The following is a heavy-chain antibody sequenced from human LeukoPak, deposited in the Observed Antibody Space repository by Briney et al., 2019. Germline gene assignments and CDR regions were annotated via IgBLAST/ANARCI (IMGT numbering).Heavy chain of an antibody. Sequence: ASVKVSCKASGYTFTGYYMHWVRQAPGQGLQWMGWIHPTSGDTIYSQNFQGRVTMTRDTSISTAYMELSRLRYDDTAVYYCAREVAGLANAFDIWGQGTMVTVSS. J-gene: IGHJ3*02. V-gene: IGHV1-2*02. CDR2: IHPTSGDT. CDR1: GYTFTGYY. D-gene: IGHD6-19*01. CDR3: AREVAGLANAFDI.